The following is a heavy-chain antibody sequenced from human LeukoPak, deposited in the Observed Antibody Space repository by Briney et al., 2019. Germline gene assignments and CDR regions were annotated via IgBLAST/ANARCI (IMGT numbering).Heavy chain of an antibody. CDR3: AKGGIWLEWLLYGDAFDI. D-gene: IGHD3-3*01. CDR2: IYSTGGI. J-gene: IGHJ3*02. V-gene: IGHV3-66*01. CDR1: GFTVSNNY. Sequence: PGGSLRLSCAVSGFTVSNNYMSWVRQAPGKGLEWVSVIYSTGGIHYADSVKGRFTISRDSSKNTLYLQMNSLRAEDTAVYYCAKGGIWLEWLLYGDAFDIWGQGTMVTVSS.